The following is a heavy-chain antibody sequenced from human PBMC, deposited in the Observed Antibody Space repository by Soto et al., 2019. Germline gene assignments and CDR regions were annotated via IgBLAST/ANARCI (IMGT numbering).Heavy chain of an antibody. J-gene: IGHJ6*03. D-gene: IGHD3-3*01. CDR3: AINQSVTVFGLPTPFYYMDV. CDR1: GGSISSYY. V-gene: IGHV4-59*01. CDR2: IYYSGST. Sequence: SETLSLTCTVSGGSISSYYWSWIRQPPGKGLEWIGYIYYSGSTNYNPSLKSRVTISVDTSKNQFSLKLSSVTAADTAVYYCAINQSVTVFGLPTPFYYMDVWGKGTTVTVSS.